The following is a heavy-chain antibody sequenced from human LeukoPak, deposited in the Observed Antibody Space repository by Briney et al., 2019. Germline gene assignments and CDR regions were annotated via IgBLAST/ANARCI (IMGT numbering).Heavy chain of an antibody. D-gene: IGHD6-13*01. CDR1: GYTFTSYY. Sequence: ASVKVSCKASGYTFTSYYMHWVRQAPGQGLEWMGIINPSGGSTSYAQKFQGRVTMTRDTSTSTVYMELSSLRSEDTAVYYCAREPGIAAAGTEYYFDYWGQGTLVTVSS. V-gene: IGHV1-46*01. CDR3: AREPGIAAAGTEYYFDY. CDR2: INPSGGST. J-gene: IGHJ4*02.